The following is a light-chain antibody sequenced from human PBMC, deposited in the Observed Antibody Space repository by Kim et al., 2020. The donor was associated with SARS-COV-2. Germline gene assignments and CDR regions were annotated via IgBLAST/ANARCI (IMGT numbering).Light chain of an antibody. J-gene: IGKJ4*01. CDR2: DAS. CDR3: QQYDSWLS. Sequence: SVSPGERATPSCRASQTVGSKLDWYQQTPGQPPRLLIYDASTRATGIPAKFSGTGSGTDFTLIISSLQSEDSAVYYCQQYDSWLSFGGGTKVDIK. CDR1: QTVGSK. V-gene: IGKV3D-15*01.